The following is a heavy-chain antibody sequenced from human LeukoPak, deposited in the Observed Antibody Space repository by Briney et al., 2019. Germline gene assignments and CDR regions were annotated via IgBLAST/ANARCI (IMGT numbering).Heavy chain of an antibody. Sequence: GGSLRLSCAASGFTFRSYEMYWVRQAPGKGLEWVAVISYDGSSKDYADSVKGRFTISRDNSKNTLYLQMNSLTVEDTAVYYCAKAADQYYYSYFYYMDVWGKGTTVTVSS. CDR1: GFTFRSYE. J-gene: IGHJ6*03. V-gene: IGHV3-30*18. CDR2: ISYDGSSK. CDR3: AKAADQYYYSYFYYMDV. D-gene: IGHD2/OR15-2a*01.